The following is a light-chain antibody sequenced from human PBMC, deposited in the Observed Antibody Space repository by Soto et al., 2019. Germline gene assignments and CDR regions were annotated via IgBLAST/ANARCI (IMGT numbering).Light chain of an antibody. V-gene: IGLV1-40*01. Sequence: QSVLTQPPSVSGAPGQRVTISCTGSSSNFGSSYDVHWYRQLPGTAPKLLIYGNNNRPSGVPDRFSCSKSGTSASLAITGLQAEDEADYYCQSYDSGLYVVFGGGTKLTVL. J-gene: IGLJ2*01. CDR1: SSNFGSSYD. CDR2: GNN. CDR3: QSYDSGLYVV.